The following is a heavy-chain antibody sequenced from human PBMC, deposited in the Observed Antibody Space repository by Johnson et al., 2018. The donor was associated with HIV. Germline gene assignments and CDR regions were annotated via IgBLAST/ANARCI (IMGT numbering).Heavy chain of an antibody. CDR3: AREGLFSDAFDI. CDR2: ISFDGSNK. J-gene: IGHJ3*02. Sequence: QVQLVESGGGVVQPGRSLRLSCAASGFTFSSYAMHWVRQAPGKGLGWVAVISFDGSNKYYADSVKGRLTSSRDNSKNTLYLQMNSLRAEDTAVYYCAREGLFSDAFDIRGQGTMVTVSS. CDR1: GFTFSSYA. D-gene: IGHD3-3*01. V-gene: IGHV3-30*04.